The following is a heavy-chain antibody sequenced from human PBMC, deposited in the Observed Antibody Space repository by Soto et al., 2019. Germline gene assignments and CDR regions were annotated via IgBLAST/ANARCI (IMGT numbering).Heavy chain of an antibody. V-gene: IGHV1-69*02. CDR2: VNPIVSMS. J-gene: IGHJ4*02. CDR1: GDTFNFYS. CDR3: ASSYGSGYRACDY. Sequence: QVQLVPSGAEVKRPGSSVKVSCKASGDTFNFYSINWVRQAPGLGLEWMGRVNPIVSMSNYAQKFQGRVTMPADKSTSTAYIELSSLRSDDTAIYYCASSYGSGYRACDYWGQGALVTVSS. D-gene: IGHD3-10*01.